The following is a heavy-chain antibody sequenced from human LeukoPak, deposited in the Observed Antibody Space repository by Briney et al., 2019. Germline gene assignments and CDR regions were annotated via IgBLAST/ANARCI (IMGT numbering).Heavy chain of an antibody. J-gene: IGHJ6*03. Sequence: GGSLRLSCAASGFTFSNYWMSWVRQAPGKGLEWVANIKQDGSEKYYVDSVKGRFIIPRDNAKNSLYLQMNSLRVEDTAVYYCAKDRCSNGIGCLYYYMDVWGKGTTVTISS. CDR3: AKDRCSNGIGCLYYYMDV. D-gene: IGHD2-8*01. CDR1: GFTFSNYW. CDR2: IKQDGSEK. V-gene: IGHV3-7*01.